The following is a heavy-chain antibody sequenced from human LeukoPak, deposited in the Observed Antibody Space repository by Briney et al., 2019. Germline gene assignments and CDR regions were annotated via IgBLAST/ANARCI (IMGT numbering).Heavy chain of an antibody. V-gene: IGHV1-2*02. CDR2: INPNSGGT. Sequence: ASVKVSCKASAYTFTAYYMRWVRQAPGQGLEWMGWINPNSGGTNYAQKFQGRVAMTRDTSISTAYMDLDRLTSDDTAVYYCARDLGRIGVTGTRGFDSWGQGTLVTVSS. CDR1: AYTFTAYY. J-gene: IGHJ4*02. D-gene: IGHD6-19*01. CDR3: ARDLGRIGVTGTRGFDS.